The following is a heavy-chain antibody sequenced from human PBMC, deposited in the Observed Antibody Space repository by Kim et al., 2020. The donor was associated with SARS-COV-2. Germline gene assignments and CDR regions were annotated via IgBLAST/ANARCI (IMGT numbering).Heavy chain of an antibody. D-gene: IGHD3-16*01. J-gene: IGHJ6*02. Sequence: RSTPSFQGQVTISADKSISTAYLQWSSLKASDTAMYYCARHGGGQYGMDVWGQGTTVTVSS. V-gene: IGHV5-51*01. CDR3: ARHGGGQYGMDV.